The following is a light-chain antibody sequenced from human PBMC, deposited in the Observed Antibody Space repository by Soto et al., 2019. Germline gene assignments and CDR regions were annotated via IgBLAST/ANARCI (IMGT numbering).Light chain of an antibody. J-gene: IGKJ1*01. CDR3: QQYVRSPWT. CDR1: QSISAY. V-gene: IGKV1-39*01. CDR2: AAS. Sequence: DIQMTQSPSSMSASVGDRVTITCRASQSISAYLNWYQQKPGKAPKLLIYAASSLQSGVPSRFSGSGSGTDFTLTISSLQPEDFAVYYCQQYVRSPWTFGQGTKVDIK.